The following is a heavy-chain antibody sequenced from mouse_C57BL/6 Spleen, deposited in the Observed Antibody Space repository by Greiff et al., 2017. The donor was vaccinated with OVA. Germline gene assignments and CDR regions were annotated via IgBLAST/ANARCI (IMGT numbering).Heavy chain of an antibody. V-gene: IGHV14-4*01. Sequence: EVQLVESGAELVRPGASVKLSCTASGFNIKDDYMHWVKQRPEQGLEWIGWIDPANGDTEYASKFQGKATITADTSSNTAYLQLSSLTSEDTAVYYCTTGWLLPFAYWGQGTLVTVSA. CDR1: GFNIKDDY. D-gene: IGHD2-3*01. J-gene: IGHJ3*01. CDR3: TTGWLLPFAY. CDR2: IDPANGDT.